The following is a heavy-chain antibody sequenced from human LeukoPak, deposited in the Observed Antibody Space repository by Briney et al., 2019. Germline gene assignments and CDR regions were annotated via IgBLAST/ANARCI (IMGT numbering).Heavy chain of an antibody. CDR3: ARENIAAAGTFDY. CDR1: GGPISSSSYY. Sequence: PSETLSLTCTVSGGPISSSSYYWGWIRQPPGKGLEWIGSIYYSGSTYYSPSLKSRVTISVDTSKNQFSLKLSSVTAADTAVYYCARENIAAAGTFDYWGQGTLVTVSS. J-gene: IGHJ4*02. V-gene: IGHV4-39*07. CDR2: IYYSGST. D-gene: IGHD6-13*01.